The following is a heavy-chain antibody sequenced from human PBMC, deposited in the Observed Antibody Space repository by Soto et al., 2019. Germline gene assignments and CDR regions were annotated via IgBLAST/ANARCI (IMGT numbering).Heavy chain of an antibody. CDR2: INHSGST. J-gene: IGHJ6*03. Sequence: SETLSLTCAVYGGSFSGYYWSWIRQPPGKGLEWIGEINHSGSTNYNPSLKSRVTISVDTSKNQFSLKLSSVTAADTAVYYCARIVVVPAATVGYYYMDVWGKGTTVTVSS. V-gene: IGHV4-34*01. D-gene: IGHD2-2*01. CDR3: ARIVVVPAATVGYYYMDV. CDR1: GGSFSGYY.